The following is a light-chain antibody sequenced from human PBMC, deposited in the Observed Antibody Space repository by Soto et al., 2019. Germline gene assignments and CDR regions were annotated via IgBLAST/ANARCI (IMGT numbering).Light chain of an antibody. V-gene: IGKV1-39*01. CDR1: QSISNS. CDR2: AAS. CDR3: QQSYSSPQMST. Sequence: DIQMTQSPSSLSASVGDRVTITCRASQSISNSLNWYQQKPGKAPDLLIYAASNLQSGVPSRFTGSWSGTDFTLTISSLQPEDFTTYYCQQSYSSPQMSTFGQGTKLEIK. J-gene: IGKJ2*01.